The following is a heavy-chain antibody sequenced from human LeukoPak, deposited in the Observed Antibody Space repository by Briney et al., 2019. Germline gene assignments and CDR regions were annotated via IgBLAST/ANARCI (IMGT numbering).Heavy chain of an antibody. CDR1: GGSFSGYY. D-gene: IGHD1/OR15-1a*01. Sequence: SETLSLTRAVYGGSFSGYYWSWIRQPPGKGLEWIGEINHSGSTNYNPSLKSRVTISVDTSKNQFSLKLSSVTAADTAVYYCAREGTTPDGAFDIWGQGTMVTVSS. V-gene: IGHV4-34*01. CDR2: INHSGST. CDR3: AREGTTPDGAFDI. J-gene: IGHJ3*02.